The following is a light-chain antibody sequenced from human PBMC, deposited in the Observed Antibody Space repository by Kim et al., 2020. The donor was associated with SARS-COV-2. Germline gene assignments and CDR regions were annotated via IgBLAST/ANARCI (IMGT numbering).Light chain of an antibody. CDR2: DTS. CDR3: KHYGGPPYT. J-gene: IGKJ2*01. CDR1: QGVRGSH. Sequence: SQGERVAHSKRDRQGVRGSHSARYQHKPGQAPRLRIYDTSSRATGIPDRFRGSGSGTDLTLTIARLEPEDVAVYYCKHYGGPPYTFGQGTKMKI. V-gene: IGKV3-20*01.